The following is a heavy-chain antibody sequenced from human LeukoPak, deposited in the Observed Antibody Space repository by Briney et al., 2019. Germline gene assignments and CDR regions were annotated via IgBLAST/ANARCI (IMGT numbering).Heavy chain of an antibody. V-gene: IGHV1-2*02. J-gene: IGHJ4*02. CDR2: INPNSGGT. CDR3: AKEFRRGWPFDY. Sequence: GASVKVSCKASGYTFTDYYMHWVRQAPGQGLEWMGWINPNSGGTIYAQKFRGRVTMTRDTSISTAYMELSRLRSDDTAVYYCAKEFRRGWPFDYWGQGTLVTVSS. CDR1: GYTFTDYY. D-gene: IGHD6-19*01.